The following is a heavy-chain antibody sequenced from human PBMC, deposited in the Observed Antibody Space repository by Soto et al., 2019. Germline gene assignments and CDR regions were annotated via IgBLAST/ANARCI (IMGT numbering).Heavy chain of an antibody. CDR3: ARGRFGELSDAFDI. CDR1: GGTFSSYA. Sequence: QVQLLQSGAEVKKPGSSVKVSCKASGGTFSSYAISWVRQAPGQGLEWMGGIIPIFGTPNYARKFQGRVTIQADESTSTAYVELSSLRSEDTAVYYCARGRFGELSDAFDIWGQGTMVTVSS. D-gene: IGHD3-10*01. CDR2: IIPIFGTP. V-gene: IGHV1-69*01. J-gene: IGHJ3*02.